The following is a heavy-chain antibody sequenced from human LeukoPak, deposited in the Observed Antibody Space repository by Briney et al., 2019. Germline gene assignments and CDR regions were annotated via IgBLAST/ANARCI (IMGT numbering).Heavy chain of an antibody. CDR2: ISGYSVTT. D-gene: IGHD4-17*01. CDR1: GFTFSNSA. CDR3: AKHYGDYFLDF. Sequence: GGSLRLSCAASGFTFSNSALSWVRQSPGKGLEWVSFISGYSVTTYYADSVQGRFTVSRDNSKKTLYLQMHSLRDGDTAIYYCAKHYGDYFLDFWGQGTLVTVSS. J-gene: IGHJ4*02. V-gene: IGHV3-23*01.